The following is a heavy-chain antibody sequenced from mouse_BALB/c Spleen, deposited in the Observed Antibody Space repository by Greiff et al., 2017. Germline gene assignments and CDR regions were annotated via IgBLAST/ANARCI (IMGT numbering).Heavy chain of an antibody. J-gene: IGHJ3*01. CDR2: IWTGGGT. CDR1: GFSLTSYD. V-gene: IGHV2-9-2*01. Sequence: VNVVESGPGLVAPSQSLSITCTVSGFSLTSYDISWIRQPPGKGLEWLGVIWTGGGTNYNSAFMSRLSISKDNSKSQVFLKMNSLQTDDTAIYYCAVLRRSFFAYWGQGTLVTVSA. CDR3: AVLRRSFFAY. D-gene: IGHD2-4*01.